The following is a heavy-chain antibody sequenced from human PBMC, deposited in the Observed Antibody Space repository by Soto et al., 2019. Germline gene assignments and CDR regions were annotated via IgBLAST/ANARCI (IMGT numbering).Heavy chain of an antibody. V-gene: IGHV6-1*01. CDR1: GDSVSSNSAA. J-gene: IGHJ4*02. CDR3: AREDLEPSRDERYFDY. D-gene: IGHD1-1*01. CDR2: TYYRSKWYN. Sequence: SQTLSLTCAISGDSVSSNSAAWNWIRQSPSRGLEWLGRTYYRSKWYNDYAVSVRSRITINPDTSKNQFSLQLNSVTPEDTAVYYCAREDLEPSRDERYFDYWGQGTLVTVSS.